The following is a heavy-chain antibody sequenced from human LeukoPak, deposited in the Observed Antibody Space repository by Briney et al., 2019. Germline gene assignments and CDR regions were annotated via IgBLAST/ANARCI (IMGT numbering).Heavy chain of an antibody. V-gene: IGHV3-21*04. CDR1: GFTFSSYS. CDR3: AKGDCASGSCYFDD. CDR2: ISTSSSYI. Sequence: GGSLRLSCAASGFTFSSYSMNWVRQAPGKGLEWVSSISTSSSYISYADSVKGRFTISRDNARSALYLQMNSLRAEDTAVYYCAKGDCASGSCYFDDWGQGSQVTVSS. D-gene: IGHD2-8*01. J-gene: IGHJ4*02.